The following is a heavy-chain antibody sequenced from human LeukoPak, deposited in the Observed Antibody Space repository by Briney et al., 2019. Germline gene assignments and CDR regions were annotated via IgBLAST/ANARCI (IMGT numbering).Heavy chain of an antibody. CDR3: ARALFLDYYYYSMDV. CDR1: GYTFTGYY. Sequence: GASVKVSCKASGYTFTGYYMHWVRQAPGQGLEWMGWISAYNGNTNYAQKLQGRVTMTTDTSTSTAYMELRSLRSDDTAVYYCARALFLDYYYYSMDVWGKGTTVTVSS. V-gene: IGHV1-18*04. CDR2: ISAYNGNT. J-gene: IGHJ6*03.